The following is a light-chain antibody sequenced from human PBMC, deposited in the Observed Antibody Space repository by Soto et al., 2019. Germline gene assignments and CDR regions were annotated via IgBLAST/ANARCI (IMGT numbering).Light chain of an antibody. CDR1: QSISSY. J-gene: IGKJ1*01. Sequence: IHMTQSPSSLSASVGYRVTITCRAIQSISSYLNWYQQKTWKAPKLLIYKASNLKSGVPSRFSGSGYGTEFNLTISSLQPDDFATYYCQHYNSYSEAFGQGTKVDIK. CDR2: KAS. V-gene: IGKV1-5*03. CDR3: QHYNSYSEA.